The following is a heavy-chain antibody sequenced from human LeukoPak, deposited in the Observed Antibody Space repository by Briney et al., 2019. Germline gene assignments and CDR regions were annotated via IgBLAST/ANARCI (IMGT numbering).Heavy chain of an antibody. Sequence: HGESLKISCKASGFILGTYWIAWVRQKPGQGLEWVGMIYPDDSDTRYSPSLQGQVTISADRSTNIGYLHWSSLKASDTGIYYCARHSGAYYYGSQPGFDSWGQGTLVTVSS. CDR2: IYPDDSDT. CDR3: ARHSGAYYYGSQPGFDS. V-gene: IGHV5-51*01. J-gene: IGHJ5*01. CDR1: GFILGTYW. D-gene: IGHD3-10*01.